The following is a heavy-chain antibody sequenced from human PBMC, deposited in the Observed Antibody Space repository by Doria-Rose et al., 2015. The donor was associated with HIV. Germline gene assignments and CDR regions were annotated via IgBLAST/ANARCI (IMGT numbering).Heavy chain of an antibody. CDR1: GVSLSSPGMG. Sequence: ESGPVLVKPTETLTLTCTVSGVSLSSPGMGVSWIRQPPGKALEWLANIFSDDERSYKTSLKSRLTIARRTSKSQVVLTMTDMEPVDTATYYCARIKSSRWYHKYYFDFWGQGTLVIVSA. CDR3: ARIKSSRWYHKYYFDF. D-gene: IGHD6-13*01. V-gene: IGHV2-26*01. CDR2: IFSDDER. J-gene: IGHJ4*02.